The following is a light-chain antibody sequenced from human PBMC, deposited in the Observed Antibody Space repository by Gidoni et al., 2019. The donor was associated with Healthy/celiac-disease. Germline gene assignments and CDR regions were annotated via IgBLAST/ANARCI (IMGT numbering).Light chain of an antibody. Sequence: QSALTQPASVSGSPGQSITISCTGTSSDVGGYNYVSWYQQHPGKAPKLMMYEVSTRPSGVSNRFSGSKSGNTASLTISGLQAEDEADYYCSSYTSSSTLGGVFGGGTKLTVL. CDR3: SSYTSSSTLGGV. CDR1: SSDVGGYNY. V-gene: IGLV2-14*01. CDR2: EVS. J-gene: IGLJ2*01.